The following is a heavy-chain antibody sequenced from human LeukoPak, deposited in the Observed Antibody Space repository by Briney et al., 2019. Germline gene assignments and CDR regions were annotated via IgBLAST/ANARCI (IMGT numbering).Heavy chain of an antibody. CDR1: GFTVSSNY. CDR3: ARDIGVGATTTFDY. V-gene: IGHV3-66*01. Sequence: GGSLRLSCAVSGFTVSSNYMSWVRQAPGQGLEWVSVIYSGGSTYYADSVKGRFTISRDNSKNTLYLQMNSLRAEDTAVYYCARDIGVGATTTFDYWGQGTLVTVSS. D-gene: IGHD1-26*01. CDR2: IYSGGST. J-gene: IGHJ4*02.